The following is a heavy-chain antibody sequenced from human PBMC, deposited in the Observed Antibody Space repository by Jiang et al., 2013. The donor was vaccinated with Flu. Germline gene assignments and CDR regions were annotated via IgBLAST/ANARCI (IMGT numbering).Heavy chain of an antibody. CDR3: ARLSDGDYALDY. J-gene: IGHJ4*02. CDR1: GFTFSTSL. V-gene: IGHV5-51*01. D-gene: IGHD4-17*01. CDR2: IYPADSDT. Sequence: KKPGESLKISCKGPGFTFSTSLIAWVRQMPGGGLEWMGSIYPADSDTTYSPSFQGQVTISADKSISTAYLQWSSLKASDTAMYYCARLSDGDYALDYWGQGTLVTVSS.